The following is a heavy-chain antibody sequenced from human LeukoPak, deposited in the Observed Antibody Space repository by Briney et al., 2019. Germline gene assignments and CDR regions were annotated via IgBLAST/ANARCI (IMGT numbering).Heavy chain of an antibody. CDR1: GGSFSGYY. CDR3: AREYRSGYYYYGSGSYYMDV. J-gene: IGHJ6*03. V-gene: IGHV4-59*01. CDR2: IYYSGST. Sequence: SETLSLTCAVYGGSFSGYYWSWIRQPPGKGLEWIGYIYYSGSTNYNPSLKSRVTISVDTSKNQFSLKLSSVTAADTAVYYCAREYRSGYYYYGSGSYYMDVWGKGTTVTISS. D-gene: IGHD3-10*01.